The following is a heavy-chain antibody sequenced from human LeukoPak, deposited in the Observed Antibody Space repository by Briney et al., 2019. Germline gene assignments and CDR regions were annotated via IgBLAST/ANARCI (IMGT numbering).Heavy chain of an antibody. CDR1: GGSISSSSYY. D-gene: IGHD6-13*01. CDR2: IYYSGST. Sequence: KPSETLSLTCTVSGGSISSSSYYWGWIRQPPGKGLEWIGSIYYSGSTYYNPSLKSRVTISVDTSKKQFSLKLSSVTAADTAVYYCVSGPTSSSWYAYWGQGTLVTVSS. J-gene: IGHJ4*02. CDR3: VSGPTSSSWYAY. V-gene: IGHV4-39*07.